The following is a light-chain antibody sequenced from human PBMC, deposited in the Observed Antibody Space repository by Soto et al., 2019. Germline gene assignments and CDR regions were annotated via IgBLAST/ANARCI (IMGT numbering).Light chain of an antibody. Sequence: QSALTQPASVSGSPGQSITISCTGTSSDVGGYSYVSWYQQHPGKAPKLMIYEVTIRPSGVSDRFSGSKSGNTASLTVSRVEAGDEADYYCHVWDSSSDHWVFGGGTKLTVL. CDR3: HVWDSSSDHWV. J-gene: IGLJ3*02. CDR2: EVT. V-gene: IGLV2-14*01. CDR1: SSDVGGYSY.